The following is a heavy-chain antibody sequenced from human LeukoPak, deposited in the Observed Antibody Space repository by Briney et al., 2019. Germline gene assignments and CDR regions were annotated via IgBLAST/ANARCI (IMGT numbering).Heavy chain of an antibody. CDR1: GYSFTSYW. J-gene: IGHJ5*02. D-gene: IGHD3-22*01. CDR3: ARQSDYYDSSGYQKSNWFDP. Sequence: GESLKISCKGSGYSFTSYWIGWVRQMLGKGLEWMGIIYPGDSDTRYSPSFQGQVTISADKSISTAYLQWSSLKASDTAMYYCARQSDYYDSSGYQKSNWFDPWGQGTLVTVSS. V-gene: IGHV5-51*01. CDR2: IYPGDSDT.